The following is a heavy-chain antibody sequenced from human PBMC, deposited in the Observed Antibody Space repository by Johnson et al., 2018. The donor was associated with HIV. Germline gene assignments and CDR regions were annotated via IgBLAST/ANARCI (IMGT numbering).Heavy chain of an antibody. V-gene: IGHV3-30*14. J-gene: IGHJ3*01. CDR3: ASGDEDGF. Sequence: QVQLVESGGGVVQPGRSLRLSCAASGFTFSSYAMHWVRQAPGKGLEWVAVISYDGSNKYYADSVKGRFSISRDNSKNTLYLQMNSLRVEDTAVYFFASGDEDGFWGQGTMVTVSS. CDR1: GFTFSSYA. CDR2: ISYDGSNK.